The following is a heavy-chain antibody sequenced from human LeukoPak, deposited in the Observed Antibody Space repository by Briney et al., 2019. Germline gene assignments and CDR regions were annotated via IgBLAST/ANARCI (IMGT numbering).Heavy chain of an antibody. V-gene: IGHV3-23*01. D-gene: IGHD1-26*01. CDR1: GFIFSSYS. CDR3: AKGGKWDVTPFDY. Sequence: GGSLRLSCAASGFIFSSYSMNWVRQAPGKGLEWVSTISGGGGSTYYADSVKGRFTISRDNSKNTLYLQVNSLRAEDTAVYYCAKGGKWDVTPFDYWGQGTLVTVSS. J-gene: IGHJ4*02. CDR2: ISGGGGST.